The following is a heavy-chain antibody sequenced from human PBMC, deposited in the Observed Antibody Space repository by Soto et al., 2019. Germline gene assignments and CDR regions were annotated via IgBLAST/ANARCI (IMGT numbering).Heavy chain of an antibody. J-gene: IGHJ4*02. Sequence: ASVKVSCKASGYTFTGYYIHWVRQAPGQGLEWMGWINPNSGDTKYAQKFQGRVTMTRDTSISTAYMELSSQRSDDTAVDYCGRDYGSVSYYTVDLDYWGQGTLVTVSS. V-gene: IGHV1-2*02. CDR1: GYTFTGYY. CDR2: INPNSGDT. CDR3: GRDYGSVSYYTVDLDY. D-gene: IGHD3-10*01.